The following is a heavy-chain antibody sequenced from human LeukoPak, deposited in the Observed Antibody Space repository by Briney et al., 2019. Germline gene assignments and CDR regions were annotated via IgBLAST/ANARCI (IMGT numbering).Heavy chain of an antibody. Sequence: PGGSLRLSCAASGFTFSSYEMNWVRQAPGKGLEWVSYISSSGSTIYYADSVKGRFTISRDNAKNSLYLQMNSLRAEDTAVYYCARDLGYCTSTSCYSLYGMDVWGKGTTVTVPS. D-gene: IGHD2-2*02. CDR1: GFTFSSYE. CDR2: ISSSGSTI. V-gene: IGHV3-48*03. CDR3: ARDLGYCTSTSCYSLYGMDV. J-gene: IGHJ6*04.